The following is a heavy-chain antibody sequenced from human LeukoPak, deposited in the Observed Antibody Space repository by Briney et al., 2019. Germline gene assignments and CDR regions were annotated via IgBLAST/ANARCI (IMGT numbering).Heavy chain of an antibody. V-gene: IGHV1-8*03. CDR3: ARVSHSFNWFDP. CDR1: GYTFTSYD. D-gene: IGHD3-3*02. J-gene: IGHJ5*02. Sequence: ASVKVSSKASGYTFTSYDINWVRQATGQGLEWMGWMNPNSGNTGYAQKFQGRVTITRNTSISTAYMELSSLRSEDTAVYYCARVSHSFNWFDPWGQGTLVTVSS. CDR2: MNPNSGNT.